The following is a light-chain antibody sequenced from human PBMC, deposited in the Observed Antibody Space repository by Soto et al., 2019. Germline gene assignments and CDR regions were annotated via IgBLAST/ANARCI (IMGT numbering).Light chain of an antibody. V-gene: IGKV3-20*01. Sequence: ESVLTQSPGTLSLSPGERATLSCRASQSVSSSYLAWYQQKPGQAPRLLIYGASSRATGIPDRFSGTGSGTDFTLTISRLEPEDFAVYYCQQYCQQYGTSPPSWRFGQGTKVEVK. CDR2: GAS. CDR3: QQYCQQYGTSPPSWR. J-gene: IGKJ1*01. CDR1: QSVSSSY.